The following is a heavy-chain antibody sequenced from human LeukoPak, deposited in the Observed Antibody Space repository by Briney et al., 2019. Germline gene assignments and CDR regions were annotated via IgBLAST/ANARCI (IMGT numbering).Heavy chain of an antibody. Sequence: SETLSLTCTVSGGSISSYYWSWIRQPPGKGLEWIGYIYYSGSTNYNPSFKSRVTISVDTSKNQFSLKLSSVTAADTAVYYCAVGDDSSGYYYWGQGTLVTVSS. CDR2: IYYSGST. J-gene: IGHJ4*02. V-gene: IGHV4-59*01. CDR3: AVGDDSSGYYY. CDR1: GGSISSYY. D-gene: IGHD3-22*01.